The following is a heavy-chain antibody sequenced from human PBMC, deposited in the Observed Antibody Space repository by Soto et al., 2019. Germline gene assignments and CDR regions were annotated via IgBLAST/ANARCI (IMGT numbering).Heavy chain of an antibody. CDR1: GYIFTSYW. CDR2: IDPSDSYT. D-gene: IGHD6-19*01. J-gene: IGHJ6*02. CDR3: ARQSPGSGHLYYYYYGMDV. Sequence: PGESLKISCNGSGYIFTSYWISWVRQMPGKGLEWMGRIDPSDSYTNYSPSFQGHVTISADKSISTAYLQWSSLKASDTAMYYCARQSPGSGHLYYYYYGMDVWGQGTTVTVSS. V-gene: IGHV5-10-1*01.